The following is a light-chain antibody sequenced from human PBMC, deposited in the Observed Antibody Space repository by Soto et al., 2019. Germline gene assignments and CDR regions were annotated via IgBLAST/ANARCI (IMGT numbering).Light chain of an antibody. CDR3: QQTFNSPIT. CDR1: EDVAKF. J-gene: IGKJ5*01. CDR2: DAS. Sequence: EIQMTQSPSTLSASVGDTVSVTCRASEDVAKFLAWHQQKPGRAPEILISDASDLKSGAPSRFRGSGSGTDFTLTISSVRPEDLGSFYCQQTFNSPITFGQGTRLEIK. V-gene: IGKV1-39*01.